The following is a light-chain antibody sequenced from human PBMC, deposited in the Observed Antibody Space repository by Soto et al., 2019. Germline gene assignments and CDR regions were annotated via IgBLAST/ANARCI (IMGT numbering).Light chain of an antibody. CDR3: SSYTSSSTRVV. J-gene: IGLJ2*01. Sequence: QSVLTQPASVCGSPGQSITISCTGTSSDVGGYNYVSWYQQHPGKAPKLMIYDVSNRPSGVSNRFSGSKSGNTASLTISGLQAEDDADYYCSSYTSSSTRVVFGGGTKLTVL. V-gene: IGLV2-14*01. CDR2: DVS. CDR1: SSDVGGYNY.